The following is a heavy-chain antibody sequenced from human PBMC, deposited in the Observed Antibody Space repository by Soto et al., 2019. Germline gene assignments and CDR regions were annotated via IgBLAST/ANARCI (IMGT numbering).Heavy chain of an antibody. D-gene: IGHD1-26*01. CDR2: VYYGGST. J-gene: IGHJ4*02. Sequence: PSETLSLTCTVSGGSISSSSYHWGWIRQPPGKGLEWIGNVYYGGSTYYNPSLKSRVTISVDTSKNQFSLKLSSVTAADTAVYYCARGHSGSNNGFAYFDYWGQGTLVTVSS. CDR1: GGSISSSSYH. CDR3: ARGHSGSNNGFAYFDY. V-gene: IGHV4-39*07.